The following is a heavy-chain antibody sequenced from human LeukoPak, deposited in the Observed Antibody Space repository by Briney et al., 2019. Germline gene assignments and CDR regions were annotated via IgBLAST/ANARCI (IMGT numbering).Heavy chain of an antibody. CDR1: GGSISSYY. CDR3: AGSQGYCSSTSCYPIEYNWFDP. J-gene: IGHJ5*02. D-gene: IGHD2-2*01. V-gene: IGHV4-59*01. Sequence: SETLSLTCTVSGGSISSYYWSWIRQPPGKGLEWIGYIYYSGSTNYNPSLKSRVTISVDTSKNQFSLKLSSVTAADTAVYYCAGSQGYCSSTSCYPIEYNWFDPWGQGTLVTVSS. CDR2: IYYSGST.